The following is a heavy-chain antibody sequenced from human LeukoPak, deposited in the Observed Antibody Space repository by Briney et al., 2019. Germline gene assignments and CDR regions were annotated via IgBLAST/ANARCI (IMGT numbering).Heavy chain of an antibody. J-gene: IGHJ4*02. CDR1: GFTFSSYW. Sequence: SGGSLRLSCAASGFTFSSYWMSWVRQAPGKGLEWVANIKQDGSEKYYVDSVKGRFTISRDNAKNSLYLQMNSLRAEDTAVYYCARDRGSYDPYFDYWGQGTLVTVSS. V-gene: IGHV3-7*01. D-gene: IGHD1-26*01. CDR2: IKQDGSEK. CDR3: ARDRGSYDPYFDY.